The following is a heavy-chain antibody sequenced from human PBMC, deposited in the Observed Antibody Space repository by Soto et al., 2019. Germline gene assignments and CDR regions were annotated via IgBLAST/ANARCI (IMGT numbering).Heavy chain of an antibody. CDR1: GFTVSSTY. J-gene: IGHJ4*02. V-gene: IGHV3-53*01. CDR2: IYSGGST. CDR3: ARSGYSYGPFDY. Sequence: EVQLVESGGGLIQPGGSLRLSCAASGFTVSSTYMSWVRQAPGKGLEWVSVIYSGGSTYYADSVKGRFTISRDNSKNTRYLQMDSLRAEDTAVYYCARSGYSYGPFDYWGQGTLVTVSS. D-gene: IGHD5-18*01.